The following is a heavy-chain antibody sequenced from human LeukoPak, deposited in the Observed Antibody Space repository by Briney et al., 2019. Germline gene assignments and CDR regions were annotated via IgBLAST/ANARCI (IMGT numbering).Heavy chain of an antibody. V-gene: IGHV1-2*02. CDR1: GYTFTGYY. D-gene: IGHD7-27*01. CDR2: INPNSGGT. J-gene: IGHJ3*02. CDR3: VRETGDWAFDI. Sequence: ASVKVPCKASGYTFTGYYMHWVRQAPGQRLEWMGWINPNSGGTNYAQTFKGRVTMTRDTSISTAYMELSTLRSDETAVYCCVRETGDWAFDIWGQGTMVTVSS.